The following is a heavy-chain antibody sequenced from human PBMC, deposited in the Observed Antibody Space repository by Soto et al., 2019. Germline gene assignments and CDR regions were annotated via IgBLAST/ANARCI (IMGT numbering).Heavy chain of an antibody. J-gene: IGHJ6*02. V-gene: IGHV3-74*01. CDR2: INGDGSNA. CDR3: ARGILDRYGMDV. CDR1: RFTFTNYW. D-gene: IGHD1-1*01. Sequence: EVQLVESGGTLVQPEGSLRLSCAAARFTFTNYWMHWVRQAPGKGLVWVSRINGDGSNAFYADSVKGRFTISRENAKNTVYLQMNRLRAEDTAIYYCARGILDRYGMDVWGQGTTVTVSS.